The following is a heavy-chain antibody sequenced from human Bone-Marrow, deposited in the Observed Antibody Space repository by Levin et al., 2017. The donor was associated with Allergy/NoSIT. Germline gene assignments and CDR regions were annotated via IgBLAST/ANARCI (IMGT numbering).Heavy chain of an antibody. CDR1: GFTFRNYV. V-gene: IGHV3-23*01. D-gene: IGHD4-17*01. CDR2: ISGSADNT. J-gene: IGHJ2*01. CDR3: AKDPDYGDYSNYWYFDL. Sequence: LSLTCAASGFTFRNYVVSWVRQVPGKGLEWVSAISGSADNTYYADSVKGRFTISRDNSKNTLYLQMNSLRAEDTAVYYCAKDPDYGDYSNYWYFDLWGRGTLVTVSS.